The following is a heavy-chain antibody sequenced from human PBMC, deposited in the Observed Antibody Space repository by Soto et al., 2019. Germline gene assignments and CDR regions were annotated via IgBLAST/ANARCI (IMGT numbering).Heavy chain of an antibody. CDR3: ARMGDVPYYYYGLDV. D-gene: IGHD3-16*01. CDR1: GYSFTRYG. J-gene: IGHJ6*02. Sequence: QVQLVLSGAEVKKPGASVKVSCKASGYSFTRYGISWVRQAPGQGLEWMGWISGYNANTNYPENLQGRVTMTTGTSTSTAYMEVRNLISDDTAVYYCARMGDVPYYYYGLDVWGQGTTVTVSS. V-gene: IGHV1-18*01. CDR2: ISGYNANT.